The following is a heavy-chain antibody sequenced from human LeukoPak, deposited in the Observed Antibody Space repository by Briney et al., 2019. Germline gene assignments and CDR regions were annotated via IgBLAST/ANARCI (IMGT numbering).Heavy chain of an antibody. CDR3: AKVDYDILTGYPGYFDY. Sequence: PGGSLRLSCAAPGFTFSSYAMSWVRQAPGKGLEWVSAISGSGGSTYYADSVKGRFTISRDNSKNTLYLQMNSLRAEDTAVYYCAKVDYDILTGYPGYFDYWGQGTLVTVSS. V-gene: IGHV3-23*01. D-gene: IGHD3-9*01. CDR1: GFTFSSYA. J-gene: IGHJ4*02. CDR2: ISGSGGST.